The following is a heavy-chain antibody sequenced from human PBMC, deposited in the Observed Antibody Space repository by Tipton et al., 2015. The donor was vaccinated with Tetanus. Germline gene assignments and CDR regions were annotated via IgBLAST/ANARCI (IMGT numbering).Heavy chain of an antibody. CDR2: IIPIFGTA. V-gene: IGHV1-69*06. Sequence: QLVQSGAEVKKSGSSVKVSCKASGGTFSSYAISWVRQAPGQGLEWMGGIIPIFGTANYAQKFQGRVTITADKSTSTAYMELSSLRSEDTAVYYCARRRDGYNGVAGRDWYFDLWGRGTLVTVSS. CDR3: ARRRDGYNGVAGRDWYFDL. D-gene: IGHD5-24*01. CDR1: GGTFSSYA. J-gene: IGHJ2*01.